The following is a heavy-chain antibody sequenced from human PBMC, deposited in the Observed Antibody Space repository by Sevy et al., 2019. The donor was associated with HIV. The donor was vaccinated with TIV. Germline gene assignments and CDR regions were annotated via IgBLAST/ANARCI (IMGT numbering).Heavy chain of an antibody. CDR3: ADRGGAHYYDSSGYYARAEYFQH. CDR1: GFSLSTSGVG. J-gene: IGHJ1*01. CDR2: IYWNDDQ. V-gene: IGHV2-5*01. D-gene: IGHD3-22*01. Sequence: SGPTLVKPTQTLTLTCTFSGFSLSTSGVGVGWIRQPPGKALEWLAVIYWNDDQRYSPSLKSRLTITKDTSKNQVVLTMTTMDPADTATYYCADRGGAHYYDSSGYYARAEYFQHWGQGTLVTVSS.